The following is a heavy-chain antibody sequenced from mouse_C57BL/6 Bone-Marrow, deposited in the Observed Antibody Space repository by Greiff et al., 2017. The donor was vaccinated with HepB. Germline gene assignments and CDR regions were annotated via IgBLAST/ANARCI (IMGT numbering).Heavy chain of an antibody. V-gene: IGHV5-12*01. D-gene: IGHD2-5*01. Sequence: EVMLVESGGGLVQPGGSLKLSCAASGFTFSDYYMYWVRQTPEKRLEWVAYISNGGGSTYYPDTVKGRFTISRDNAKNTLYLQMSRLKSEDTAMYYCARTDSNYENYYAMDYWGQGTTVTVSS. CDR1: GFTFSDYY. CDR3: ARTDSNYENYYAMDY. CDR2: ISNGGGST. J-gene: IGHJ4*01.